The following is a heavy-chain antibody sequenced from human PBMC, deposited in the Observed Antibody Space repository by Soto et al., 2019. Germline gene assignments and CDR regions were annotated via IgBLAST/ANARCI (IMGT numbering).Heavy chain of an antibody. CDR3: AKHVQIFYYSYYMDV. CDR1: GFTFSSYA. Sequence: EVQLLESGGGLVQPGGSLRLSCAASGFTFSSYAMSWVRQAPGKGLEWVSAISGSGGSTYYADSVKGRFTLSRDNSKNTLYLQMNSLRAEDTAVYYCAKHVQIFYYSYYMDVWGKGTTVTVSS. D-gene: IGHD3-3*01. V-gene: IGHV3-23*01. J-gene: IGHJ6*03. CDR2: ISGSGGST.